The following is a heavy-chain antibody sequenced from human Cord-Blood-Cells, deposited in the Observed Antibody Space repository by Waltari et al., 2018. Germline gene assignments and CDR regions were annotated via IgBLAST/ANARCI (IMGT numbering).Heavy chain of an antibody. J-gene: IGHJ4*02. V-gene: IGHV3-7*01. Sequence: EVQLVESGGGLVQPGGSLRLPCAASGFTFSRSWMTWVRQAPGKGLEWVANIKQEGSEKYYVDSVKGRFTISRDNAKNSLYLQMNSLRAEDTAVYYCARVYFDWLSDILYFDWGQGTLVTVSS. D-gene: IGHD3-9*01. CDR1: GFTFSRSW. CDR3: ARVYFDWLSDILYFD. CDR2: IKQEGSEK.